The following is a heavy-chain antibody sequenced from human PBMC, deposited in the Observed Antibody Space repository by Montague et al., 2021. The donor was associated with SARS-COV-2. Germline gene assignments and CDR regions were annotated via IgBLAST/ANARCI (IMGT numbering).Heavy chain of an antibody. D-gene: IGHD6-13*01. J-gene: IGHJ5*02. V-gene: IGHV4-39*01. CDR3: ARKEMKYSSIWSTGGNWFDP. CDR2: IYYSGST. Sequence: SETLSLTCTVPGGSISSSSYYWGWIRQPPGKGLEWIGSIYYSGSTYYNPSLKSRVTISVDTPKNQFSLKLSSVTAADTAVYYCARKEMKYSSIWSTGGNWFDPWGQGTLVTVSS. CDR1: GGSISSSSYY.